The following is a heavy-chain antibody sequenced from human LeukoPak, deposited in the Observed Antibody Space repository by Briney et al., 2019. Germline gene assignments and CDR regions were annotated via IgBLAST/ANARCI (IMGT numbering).Heavy chain of an antibody. CDR2: ISAYNGNT. CDR1: GGTFSSYA. Sequence: GASVKVSCKASGGTFSSYAIGWVRQAPGQGLEWMGWISAYNGNTNYAQKLQGRVTMTTDTSTSTAYMELRSLRSDDTAVYYCARDVQGHGGDYWGQGTLVTVSS. V-gene: IGHV1-18*01. D-gene: IGHD1-1*01. J-gene: IGHJ4*02. CDR3: ARDVQGHGGDY.